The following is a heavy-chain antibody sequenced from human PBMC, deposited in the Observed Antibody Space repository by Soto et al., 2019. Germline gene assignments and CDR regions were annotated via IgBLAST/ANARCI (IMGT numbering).Heavy chain of an antibody. J-gene: IGHJ4*02. V-gene: IGHV4-4*02. Sequence: TLSLTCAVSGGSITSTNCWSWVRQSPEKGLEWIGEIFHTGRTDYNPSLQSRVTISVDKSKNQFSLNLTSVTAADTAVYYCASEVYDPSGYYLGYWGQGALVTVSS. CDR3: ASEVYDPSGYYLGY. CDR2: IFHTGRT. CDR1: GGSITSTNC. D-gene: IGHD3-22*01.